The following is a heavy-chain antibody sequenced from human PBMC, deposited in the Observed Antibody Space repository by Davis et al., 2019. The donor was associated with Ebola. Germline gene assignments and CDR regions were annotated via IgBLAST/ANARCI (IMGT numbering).Heavy chain of an antibody. CDR1: RVTFSSYG. CDR2: LSASGGRT. V-gene: IGHV3-23*01. D-gene: IGHD2-2*02. Sequence: GESLKISCAASRVTFSSYGMSWVRQAPGKGLEWVSGLSASGGRTYYADSVKGRFTISRDNSKTTLYLQMYSLRVEDTALYYCAKQRCSTTTCYIDLWGQGTPVTVSS. J-gene: IGHJ5*02. CDR3: AKQRCSTTTCYIDL.